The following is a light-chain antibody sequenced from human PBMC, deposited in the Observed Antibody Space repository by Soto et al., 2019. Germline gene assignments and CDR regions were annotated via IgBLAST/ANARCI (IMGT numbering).Light chain of an antibody. V-gene: IGKV3-20*01. J-gene: IGKJ2*01. CDR2: GAS. CDR3: QQYGSSPLYT. CDR1: QSVSSSY. Sequence: EIVLPQSPGTLSLSPGERATLSCRASQSVSSSYLAWYQQKPGQAPRLLIYGASSRATGIPDRFSGSGSGTDFTLTISRLEPEDFAVYYCQQYGSSPLYTFGQWTKLEIK.